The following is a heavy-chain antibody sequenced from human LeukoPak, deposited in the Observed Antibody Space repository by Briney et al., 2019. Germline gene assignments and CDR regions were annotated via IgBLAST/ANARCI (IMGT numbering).Heavy chain of an antibody. CDR1: GYTFIDYQ. V-gene: IGHV1-2*02. CDR2: INPNNGGT. Sequence: ASVKVSCKASGYTFIDYQMHWLRQAPGQGLEWMGWINPNNGGTNYAQKFQGRVTMTRDTSIRTAYMEVSSLRSDDTAVYYCAREWELNTQTDGMDVWGQRTSVTVSS. CDR3: AREWELNTQTDGMDV. J-gene: IGHJ6*02. D-gene: IGHD1-26*01.